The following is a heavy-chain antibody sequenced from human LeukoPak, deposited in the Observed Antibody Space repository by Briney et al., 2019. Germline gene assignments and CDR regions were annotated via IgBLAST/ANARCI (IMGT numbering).Heavy chain of an antibody. CDR2: IWSETNDT. J-gene: IGHJ4*02. V-gene: IGHV3-33*06. D-gene: IGHD6-13*01. CDR1: GFTLSFYG. CDR3: AKVRLPYSSWPYYFDY. Sequence: PGRSLRLSCAASGFTLSFYGMHWVRQAPGKGLEWVAVIWSETNDTFYADSVQGRFTISRDNSKNTLYLQMNSLRAEDTAVYYCAKVRLPYSSWPYYFDYWGQGTLVTVSS.